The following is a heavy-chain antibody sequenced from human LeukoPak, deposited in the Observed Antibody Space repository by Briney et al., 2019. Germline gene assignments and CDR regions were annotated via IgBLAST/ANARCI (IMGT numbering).Heavy chain of an antibody. CDR2: INPSGGST. V-gene: IGHV1-46*01. CDR3: ARDRDSIAEAGTNWFDP. J-gene: IGHJ5*02. Sequence: GASVKVSCMASGYTFTSYYMHWVRQAPGQALEWMGIINPSGGSTSYAQKFQGRVTMTRDTSTSTVYMELSSLRSEDTAVYYCARDRDSIAEAGTNWFDPWGQGTLVTVSS. D-gene: IGHD6-19*01. CDR1: GYTFTSYY.